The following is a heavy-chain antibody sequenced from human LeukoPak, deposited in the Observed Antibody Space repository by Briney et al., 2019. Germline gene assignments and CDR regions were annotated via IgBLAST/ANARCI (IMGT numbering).Heavy chain of an antibody. J-gene: IGHJ4*02. V-gene: IGHV1-18*01. CDR2: ISAYKGNT. Sequence: ASVKVSRKASGYTFTSYGISWVRQAPGQGLEWMGWISAYKGNTNYAQKLQGRVTMTTDTSTSTAYMELRSLRSDDTAVYYCARDGIVVVPAAIKDYWGQGPLVTVSS. CDR1: GYTFTSYG. CDR3: ARDGIVVVPAAIKDY. D-gene: IGHD2-2*01.